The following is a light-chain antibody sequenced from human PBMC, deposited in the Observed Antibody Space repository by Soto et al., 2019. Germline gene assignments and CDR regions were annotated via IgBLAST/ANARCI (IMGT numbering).Light chain of an antibody. J-gene: IGKJ1*01. CDR3: HQYASSPWT. Sequence: ENVLTQSPGTLSLCPGQRATLSCRASQSVSSYLAWYQQKPGQAPRLLFYDASIRATGIPDRFSGSGSGTDFSLTISRLEPEDFAVYYCHQYASSPWTFGQGTKVDIK. CDR2: DAS. V-gene: IGKV3-20*01. CDR1: QSVSSY.